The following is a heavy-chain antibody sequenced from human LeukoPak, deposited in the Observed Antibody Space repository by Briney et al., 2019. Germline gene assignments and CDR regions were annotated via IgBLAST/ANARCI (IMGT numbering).Heavy chain of an antibody. CDR1: GFTFSRYS. Sequence: PGGSLRLSCAASGFTFSRYSINWVRQAPGKGLEWVSYISSISSTIYYSDSVKGRFTISRDNAKNSLYLQMNSLRAEDTAVYYCAREVAPGCKRGYYFDYWGQGTLVTVSS. J-gene: IGHJ4*02. D-gene: IGHD2/OR15-2a*01. CDR2: ISSISSTI. V-gene: IGHV3-48*04. CDR3: AREVAPGCKRGYYFDY.